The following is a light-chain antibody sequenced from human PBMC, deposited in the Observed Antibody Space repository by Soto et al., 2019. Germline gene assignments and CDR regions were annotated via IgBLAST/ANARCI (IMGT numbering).Light chain of an antibody. V-gene: IGKV3-15*01. CDR2: GAS. J-gene: IGKJ5*01. Sequence: EIVMTQSPATLSVSPGERVTLSCRASQSVSSDLAWYQQKPGQSPRLLIYGASTRATGIPARFSGSGSGTEFTLTISSLQSADFAVYYCQQYTNWPLIFGQGTRLEI. CDR3: QQYTNWPLI. CDR1: QSVSSD.